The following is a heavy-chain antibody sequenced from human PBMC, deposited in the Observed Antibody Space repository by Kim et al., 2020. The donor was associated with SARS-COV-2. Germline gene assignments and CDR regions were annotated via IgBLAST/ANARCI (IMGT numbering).Heavy chain of an antibody. V-gene: IGHV3-23*01. J-gene: IGHJ6*02. D-gene: IGHD2-2*01. CDR2: ISGSGGST. Sequence: GGSLRLSCAASGFTFSSYAMSWVRQAPGKGLEWVSAISGSGGSTYYADSVKGRFTISRDNSKNTLYLQMNSLRAEDTAVYYCAKGTAPPYCSSTSCFPPFYYYYGMDVWGQGTTVTVSS. CDR3: AKGTAPPYCSSTSCFPPFYYYYGMDV. CDR1: GFTFSSYA.